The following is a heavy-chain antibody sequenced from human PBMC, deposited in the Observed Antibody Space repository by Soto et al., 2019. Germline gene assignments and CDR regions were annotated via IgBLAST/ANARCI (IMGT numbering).Heavy chain of an antibody. Sequence: QVQLVESGGGVVQPGRSLRLSCAASGFAFSSYGMHWVHQAPGKGLEWVAVIWYDGSKKYYADSVKGRFTISRDNSKNTLYLQMNSLRAEDTAVYYCARVGYCSSTTCYSHFDYWGQGTLVTASS. J-gene: IGHJ4*02. CDR2: IWYDGSKK. V-gene: IGHV3-33*01. D-gene: IGHD2-2*02. CDR3: ARVGYCSSTTCYSHFDY. CDR1: GFAFSSYG.